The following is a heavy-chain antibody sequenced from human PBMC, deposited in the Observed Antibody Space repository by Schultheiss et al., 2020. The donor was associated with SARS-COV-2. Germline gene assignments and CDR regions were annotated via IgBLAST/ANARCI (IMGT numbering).Heavy chain of an antibody. J-gene: IGHJ5*02. CDR2: ISYDGSNK. V-gene: IGHV3-30*19. Sequence: GGSLRLSCAASGFTFSSYGMHWVRQAPGKGLEWVAVISYDGSNKYYADSVKGRFTISRDNSKNTLYLQMNSLRAEDTAVYYCAKDQRLDWFDPWGQGTLVTVSS. CDR1: GFTFSSYG. CDR3: AKDQRLDWFDP.